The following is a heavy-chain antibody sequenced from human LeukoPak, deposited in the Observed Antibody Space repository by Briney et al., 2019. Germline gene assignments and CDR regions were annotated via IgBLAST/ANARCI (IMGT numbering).Heavy chain of an antibody. CDR1: GYTFTSYG. CDR2: ISAYNGNT. J-gene: IGHJ3*02. V-gene: IGHV1-18*01. D-gene: IGHD3-22*01. CDR3: AIEGGRMGYDSSGYGDLAFDI. Sequence: ASVKVSCKASGYTFTSYGISWVRQAPGQGLEWMGWISAYNGNTNYAQKLQGRVTMTTDTSTSTAYMELRSLRSDDTAVYYSAIEGGRMGYDSSGYGDLAFDIWGQGTMVTVSS.